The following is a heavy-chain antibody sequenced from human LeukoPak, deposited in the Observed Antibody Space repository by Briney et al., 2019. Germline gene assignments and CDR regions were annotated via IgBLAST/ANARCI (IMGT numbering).Heavy chain of an antibody. D-gene: IGHD6-13*01. CDR1: GFTVSSNY. J-gene: IGHJ4*02. CDR2: IYSGGST. Sequence: SGGSLRLSCAASGFTVSSNYMSWVRQAPGKGLEWVSVIYSGGSTYYADSVKGRFTISRDNSKNTLYLQMNSLRAEDTAVYYCARDQTGIAAAGTGFDYWGQGTLVTVSS. CDR3: ARDQTGIAAAGTGFDY. V-gene: IGHV3-53*01.